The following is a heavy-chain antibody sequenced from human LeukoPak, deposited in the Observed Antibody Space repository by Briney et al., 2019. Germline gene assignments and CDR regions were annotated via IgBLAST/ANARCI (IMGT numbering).Heavy chain of an antibody. V-gene: IGHV3-21*01. D-gene: IGHD5-12*01. J-gene: IGHJ4*02. CDR3: ARDPATPHDY. Sequence: GGSLRLSCAASGFTFSTCSMNWVRQAPGKGLEWAASIDSSSSYIYYADSEKGRLTISRDNAKNSLYLQMNSLRAEDTAVYYCARDPATPHDYWGQGTLVTVSS. CDR2: IDSSSSYI. CDR1: GFTFSTCS.